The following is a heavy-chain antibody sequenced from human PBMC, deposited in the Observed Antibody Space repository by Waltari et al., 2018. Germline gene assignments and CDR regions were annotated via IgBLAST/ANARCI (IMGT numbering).Heavy chain of an antibody. CDR2: INAGNGNT. V-gene: IGHV1-3*01. Sequence: QVQLVQSGAEVKKPGASVKVSCKASGYTFTSYAMHWVRQAPGQRLEWMGWINAGNGNTKYSHKFQGRVTITRDTSASTAYMELSSLRSEDTAVYYCARGYSSSSGSFGYWGQGTLVTVSS. J-gene: IGHJ4*02. CDR1: GYTFTSYA. CDR3: ARGYSSSSGSFGY. D-gene: IGHD6-6*01.